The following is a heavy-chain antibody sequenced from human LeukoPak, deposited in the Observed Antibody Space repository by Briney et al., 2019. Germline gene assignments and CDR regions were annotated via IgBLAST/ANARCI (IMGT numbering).Heavy chain of an antibody. CDR2: IYYSGST. CDR3: ARHLEGGYSYGIPGWFDP. V-gene: IGHV4-39*01. Sequence: PSETLSLTCTVSGGSISSSSYYWGWIRQPPGKGLEWNGSIYYSGSTYYNPSLKSRVTIPVDTSKNQFSLKLSSVTAADTAVYYCARHLEGGYSYGIPGWFDPWGQGTLVTVSS. D-gene: IGHD5-18*01. CDR1: GGSISSSSYY. J-gene: IGHJ5*02.